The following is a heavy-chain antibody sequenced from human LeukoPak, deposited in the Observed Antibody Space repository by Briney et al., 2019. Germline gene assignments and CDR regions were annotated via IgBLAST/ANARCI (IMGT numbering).Heavy chain of an antibody. CDR1: GLTFSSYA. J-gene: IGHJ4*02. D-gene: IGHD3-22*01. CDR2: ISYDGSNK. CDR3: ARGYYYDSSGYFDY. V-gene: IGHV3-30-3*01. Sequence: TGGSLRLSCAASGLTFSSYAMHWVRQAPGKGLEWVAVISYDGSNKYYADSVKGRFTISRDNSKNTLYLQMNSLRAEDTAVYYCARGYYYDSSGYFDYWGQGTLVTVSS.